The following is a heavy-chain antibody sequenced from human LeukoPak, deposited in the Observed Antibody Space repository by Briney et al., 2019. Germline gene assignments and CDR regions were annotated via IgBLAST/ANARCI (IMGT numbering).Heavy chain of an antibody. D-gene: IGHD3-22*01. CDR3: ARNNYDSSGYYFD. V-gene: IGHV3-48*03. CDR1: GFTFDDYG. CDR2: ISSSGSTI. J-gene: IGHJ4*02. Sequence: GGSLRLSCAASGFTFDDYGMSWVRQAPGKGLEWVSYISSSGSTIYYADSVKGRFTISRDNAKNSLYLQMNSLRAEDTAVYYCARNNYDSSGYYFDWAQGTLATVS.